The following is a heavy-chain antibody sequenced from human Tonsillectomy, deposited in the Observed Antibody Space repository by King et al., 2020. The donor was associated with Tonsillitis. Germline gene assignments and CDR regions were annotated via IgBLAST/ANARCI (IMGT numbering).Heavy chain of an antibody. CDR2: ITSDGTNT. CDR3: VKDRDREYSGYEFDY. V-gene: IGHV3-43*01. D-gene: IGHD5-12*01. CDR1: GFSFNDYT. Sequence: QLVESGGAVVQPGGSLRLSCAASGFSFNDYTMHWVRQSPGKGLEWVSLITSDGTNTYYADSLEGRFTISRDNTKNSLYLQMHSLRTDDSALYYCVKDRDREYSGYEFDYGGLGTLVTVSS. J-gene: IGHJ4*02.